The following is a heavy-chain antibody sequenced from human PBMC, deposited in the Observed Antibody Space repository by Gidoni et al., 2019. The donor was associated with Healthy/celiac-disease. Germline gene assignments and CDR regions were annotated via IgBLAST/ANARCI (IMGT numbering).Heavy chain of an antibody. J-gene: IGHJ6*02. D-gene: IGHD2-15*01. CDR1: GFTFSSYG. Sequence: QVQLVESGGGVVQPGRSLRLSCAASGFTFSSYGMHWVRQAPGKGLEWVAVIWYDGSNKYYADSVKGRFTISRDNSKNTLYLQMNSLRAEDTAVYYCARGELGYCSGGSCRYGMDVWGQGTTVTVSS. V-gene: IGHV3-33*01. CDR3: ARGELGYCSGGSCRYGMDV. CDR2: IWYDGSNK.